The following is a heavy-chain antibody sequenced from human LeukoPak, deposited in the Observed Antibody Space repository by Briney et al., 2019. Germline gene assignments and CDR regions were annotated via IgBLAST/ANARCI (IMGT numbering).Heavy chain of an antibody. D-gene: IGHD5-18*01. CDR2: ISSSGSTI. CDR1: GFTFSSYE. CDR3: ARGYTSPGGDAFDI. V-gene: IGHV3-48*03. Sequence: GGSLRLSCAASGFTFSSYEMNWVRQAPGKGLEWVSYISSSGSTIYYADSEKGRFTISRDNAKNSLYLQMNSLRAEDTAVYYCARGYTSPGGDAFDIWGQGTMVTVSS. J-gene: IGHJ3*02.